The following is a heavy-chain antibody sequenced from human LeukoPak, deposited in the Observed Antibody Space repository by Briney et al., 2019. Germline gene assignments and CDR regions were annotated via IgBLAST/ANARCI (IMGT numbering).Heavy chain of an antibody. CDR3: AKDGRGGDCTSASCTNWFGP. Sequence: GGSLRLSCAASGFTFSSYGMHWVRQAPGKGLEWVAFIRYDGSNKYYADSVKGRFTISRDNSKNTLYLQMNSLRAEDTAVYYCAKDGRGGDCTSASCTNWFGPWGQGTLVTVSS. D-gene: IGHD2-2*01. V-gene: IGHV3-30*02. CDR2: IRYDGSNK. J-gene: IGHJ5*02. CDR1: GFTFSSYG.